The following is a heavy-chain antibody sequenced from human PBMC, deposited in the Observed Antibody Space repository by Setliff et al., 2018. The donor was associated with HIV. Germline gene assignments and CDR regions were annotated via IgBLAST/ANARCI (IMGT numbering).Heavy chain of an antibody. D-gene: IGHD6-13*01. V-gene: IGHV7-4-1*02. CDR1: GYTYTSYA. J-gene: IGHJ5*02. CDR3: ARDGYSSSWTYNWFDP. Sequence: ASVKVSCKASGYTYTSYAMNWVRQAPGQGLEWMGWINTNTGNPTYAQGFTGRFVFSLDTSVSTAYLQISSLKAEDTAVYYCARDGYSSSWTYNWFDPWGQGTLVTVSS. CDR2: INTNTGNP.